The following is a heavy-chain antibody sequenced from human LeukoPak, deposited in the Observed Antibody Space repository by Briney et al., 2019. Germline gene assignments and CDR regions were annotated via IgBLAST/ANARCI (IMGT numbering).Heavy chain of an antibody. CDR3: ARGHNPLYDYVWGSYRSGFDY. Sequence: SETLSLTCAVYGGSCSGYYWSWIRQPPGKGLEWIGEINHSGSTNYNPSLKSRVTISVDTSKNQFSLKLSSVTAADTAVYYCARGHNPLYDYVWGSYRSGFDYWGQGTLVTVSS. CDR1: GGSCSGYY. CDR2: INHSGST. V-gene: IGHV4-34*01. J-gene: IGHJ4*02. D-gene: IGHD3-16*02.